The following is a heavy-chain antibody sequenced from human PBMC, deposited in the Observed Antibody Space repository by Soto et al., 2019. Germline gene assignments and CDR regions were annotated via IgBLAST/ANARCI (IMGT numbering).Heavy chain of an antibody. V-gene: IGHV4-59*01. D-gene: IGHD4-17*01. CDR1: GGSISSYY. CDR3: ARVRMGDYVWFDP. J-gene: IGHJ5*02. Sequence: QVQLQESGPGLVKPSETLSLTCTVSGGSISSYYWSWIRQPPGKGLEWIGYIYYSGSTNYNPSLKSGVTRSVDTSKNQFSLKLSSVTAADTAVYYCARVRMGDYVWFDPWGQGTLVTVSS. CDR2: IYYSGST.